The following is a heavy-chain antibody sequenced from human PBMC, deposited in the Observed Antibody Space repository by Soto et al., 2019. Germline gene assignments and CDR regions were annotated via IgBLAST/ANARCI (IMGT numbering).Heavy chain of an antibody. V-gene: IGHV1-18*01. CDR3: ARDQGITTFGLYSMYYYGIDV. CDR1: GYTFTSSG. D-gene: IGHD3-3*01. Sequence: GASVKVSCKASGYTFTSSGISWVRQAPGQGLEWLGWISTDNGNTNYAQHLQGRVSLTTDTSTSTAYMDLRSLRSDDTAVYYCARDQGITTFGLYSMYYYGIDVWGQGTTVTVSS. CDR2: ISTDNGNT. J-gene: IGHJ6*02.